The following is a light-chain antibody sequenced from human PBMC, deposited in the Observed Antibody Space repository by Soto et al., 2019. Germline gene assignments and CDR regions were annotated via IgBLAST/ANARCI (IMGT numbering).Light chain of an antibody. CDR1: QDINNY. CDR2: DAS. Sequence: DIQMTQSPSSLSASVGDRVTITCQASQDINNYLNWYQQKPGKAPKLLIYDASNLETGVPSRFSGSGSGTDFTFTISSLQPDDIATYYCQQYDTLLTFGGGTRVEIK. V-gene: IGKV1-33*01. CDR3: QQYDTLLT. J-gene: IGKJ4*01.